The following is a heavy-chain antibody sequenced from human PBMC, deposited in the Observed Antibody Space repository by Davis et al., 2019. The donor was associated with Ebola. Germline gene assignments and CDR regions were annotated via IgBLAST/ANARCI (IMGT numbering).Heavy chain of an antibody. CDR1: GFTFSSYA. V-gene: IGHV3-64D*06. J-gene: IGHJ6*02. CDR3: VKGMQIYYYGMDV. CDR2: ISTNGETT. Sequence: GESLKISCSASGFTFSSYAMHWVRQAPGKGLESVSRISTNGETTYYAESVKGRFTISRDNSKDTLYLQMRSLRTEDTAVYYCVKGMQIYYYGMDVWGQGTTVTVSS.